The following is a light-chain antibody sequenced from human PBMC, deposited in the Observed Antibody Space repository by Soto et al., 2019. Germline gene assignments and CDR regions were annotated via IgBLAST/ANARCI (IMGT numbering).Light chain of an antibody. V-gene: IGKV3-20*01. J-gene: IGKJ2*01. Sequence: ESMLTQSPGTLSLSPGERATLSCRASQSVSTRYLAWYQQKPGQAPRLLIYGASIRATGIPDRFSGSGSGTYFTITITRLEPEDFAVYYCHQFGSSPPAFTFGQGTKLEI. CDR2: GAS. CDR3: HQFGSSPPAFT. CDR1: QSVSTRY.